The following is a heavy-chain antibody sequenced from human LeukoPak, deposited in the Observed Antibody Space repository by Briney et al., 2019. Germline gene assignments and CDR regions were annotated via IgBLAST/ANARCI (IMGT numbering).Heavy chain of an antibody. D-gene: IGHD3-22*01. Sequence: ASVKVSCKASGGTFSSYAISWVRQAPGQGLEWMGGIIPIFGAANYAQKFQGRVTITTDESTSTAYMELSSLRSEDTAVYYCARGPYYDSSGYYLDYWGQGTLVTVSS. CDR1: GGTFSSYA. CDR2: IIPIFGAA. CDR3: ARGPYYDSSGYYLDY. V-gene: IGHV1-69*05. J-gene: IGHJ4*02.